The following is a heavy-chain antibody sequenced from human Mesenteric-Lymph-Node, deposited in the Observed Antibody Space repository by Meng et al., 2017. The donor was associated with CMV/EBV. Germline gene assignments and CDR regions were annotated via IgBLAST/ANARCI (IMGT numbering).Heavy chain of an antibody. V-gene: IGHV3-7*04. Sequence: GESLKISCAASGFTFSSYWMSWVRQAPGKGLEWVADINEDGSEIYYVESAEGRFTISRDNAKNSLYLQMNSLRAEDTAVYYCARGQADITYFDYWGQGTLVTVSS. CDR2: INEDGSEI. CDR3: ARGQADITYFDY. CDR1: GFTFSSYW. J-gene: IGHJ4*02. D-gene: IGHD1-14*01.